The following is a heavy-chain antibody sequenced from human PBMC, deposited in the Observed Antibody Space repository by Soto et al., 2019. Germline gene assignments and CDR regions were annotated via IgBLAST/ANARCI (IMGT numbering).Heavy chain of an antibody. V-gene: IGHV4-39*07. D-gene: IGHD6-19*01. CDR2: IYHTGNA. J-gene: IGHJ5*02. CDR1: GDSISNSRFY. CDR3: ARDSLGIAVLGTGRSKNNWIDP. Sequence: SETLSLTCSVSGDSISNSRFYWAWIRQPPGEGLEWIGSIYHTGNAYYNPSLKSRVTIFVDTSKNQFSLKLSSVTAADTAIYYCARDSLGIAVLGTGRSKNNWIDPRGQGTLVTVSS.